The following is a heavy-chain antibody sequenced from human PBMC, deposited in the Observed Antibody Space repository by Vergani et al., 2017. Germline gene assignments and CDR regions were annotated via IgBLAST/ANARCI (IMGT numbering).Heavy chain of an antibody. V-gene: IGHV4-34*01. J-gene: IGHJ3*02. Sequence: QVQLQQWGAGLLKPSETLSLTCAVYGGSFSGYYWSWIRQPPGKGLEWIGEINHSGSTNYNPSLKSRITISVDTSKNQFSLKLSSVTAADTAVYYCARGPSVRVGATTFLGAFDIWGQGTMVTVSS. CDR1: GGSFSGYY. D-gene: IGHD1-26*01. CDR3: ARGPSVRVGATTFLGAFDI. CDR2: INHSGST.